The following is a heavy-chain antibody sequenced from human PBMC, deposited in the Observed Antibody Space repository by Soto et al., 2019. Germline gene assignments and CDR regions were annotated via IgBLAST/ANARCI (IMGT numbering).Heavy chain of an antibody. Sequence: VQLVESGGGVVQPGRSLRLSCAASGFTFSDYAMHWVRQAPGKGLEWVAVVSHDGRNTHYADSVKGRFTISRDSSKNTVSLEMTSLGAEDTAVHYCAKGGRQWLVTSDFNYWGQGALVTVSS. CDR3: AKGGRQWLVTSDFNY. CDR1: GFTFSDYA. CDR2: VSHDGRNT. D-gene: IGHD6-19*01. J-gene: IGHJ4*02. V-gene: IGHV3-30*18.